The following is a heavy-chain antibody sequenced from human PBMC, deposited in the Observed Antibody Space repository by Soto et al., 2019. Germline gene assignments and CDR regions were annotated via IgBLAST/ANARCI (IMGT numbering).Heavy chain of an antibody. CDR2: INSDGSST. V-gene: IGHV3-74*01. D-gene: IGHD6-13*01. CDR1: GFTFSSNW. Sequence: GGSLRLSCAASGFTFSSNWMHWVRQAPGKGLVWVSRINSDGSSTSYADSVKGRFTVSRDNAKNTLYLQMNSLRAEDTAVYSCARGSSNWYAFDIWGQGTMVTVSS. J-gene: IGHJ3*02. CDR3: ARGSSNWYAFDI.